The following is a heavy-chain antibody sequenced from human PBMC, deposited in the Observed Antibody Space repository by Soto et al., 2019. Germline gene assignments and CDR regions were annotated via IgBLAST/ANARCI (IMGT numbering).Heavy chain of an antibody. D-gene: IGHD3-10*01. CDR2: IWYDGSNK. CDR1: GFTFRSYG. V-gene: IGHV3-33*08. J-gene: IGHJ6*02. CDR3: ARVMLRGVAYGMDV. Sequence: SLRLSCAASGFTFRSYGMHWVRQAPGKGLEWVAVIWYDGSNKYYADSVKGRFTISRDNSNNTLYLQMNSLRGEDTAVYYCARVMLRGVAYGMDVWGQGTTVTVSS.